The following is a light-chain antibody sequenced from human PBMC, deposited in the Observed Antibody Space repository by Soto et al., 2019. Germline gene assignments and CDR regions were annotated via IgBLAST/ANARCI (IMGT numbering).Light chain of an antibody. CDR1: SSNIGAGYD. V-gene: IGLV1-40*01. J-gene: IGLJ2*01. Sequence: QSVLTQPPSVSGAPGQRVTISSTGSSSNIGAGYDVHWYQQLPGTAPKLLIYGNSNRPSGVPDRFSGSKSGTSASLAITGLQAEDEADYYCQSYDSSLSAVVFGGGTQVTVL. CDR2: GNS. CDR3: QSYDSSLSAVV.